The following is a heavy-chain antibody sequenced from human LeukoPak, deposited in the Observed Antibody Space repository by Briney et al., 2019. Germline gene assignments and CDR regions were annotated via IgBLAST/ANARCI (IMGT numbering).Heavy chain of an antibody. CDR1: GGSISSYY. Sequence: SETLSLTCTVSGGSISSYYWSWIRQPPGKGLEWIGYIYYSGSTNYNPSLKSRVTISVDTSKNQFSLKLSSVTAADTAVYYCAATMTTVHDYWGQGTLVTVSS. D-gene: IGHD4-17*01. J-gene: IGHJ4*02. V-gene: IGHV4-59*08. CDR2: IYYSGST. CDR3: AATMTTVHDY.